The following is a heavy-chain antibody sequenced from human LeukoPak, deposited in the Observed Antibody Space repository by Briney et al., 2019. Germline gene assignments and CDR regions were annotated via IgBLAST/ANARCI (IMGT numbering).Heavy chain of an antibody. CDR1: GFRLGDYY. CDR2: IGASGTTI. D-gene: IGHD4-17*01. J-gene: IGHJ4*02. V-gene: IGHV3-11*04. Sequence: PGGSLRLSCEASGFRLGDYYMTWIRQAPGKGLEWVAYIGASGTTIDYAGSVKGRFIISRDNVKNSVYLQMNSLRAEDTAVYYCARDLDYGKFDYWGQGTLVTVSS. CDR3: ARDLDYGKFDY.